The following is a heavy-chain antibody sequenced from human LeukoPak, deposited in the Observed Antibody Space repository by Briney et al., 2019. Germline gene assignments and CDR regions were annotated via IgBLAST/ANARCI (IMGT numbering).Heavy chain of an antibody. Sequence: GESLKISCKGSGYSFTTNWIGWVRQLPGKGLEWMGTIYPSDSDTKYSPSFQGQVTISADKSISTAYLQWSSLKASDTAMYYCARTITMVRGVIIYPNYFDYWGQGTLVTVSS. CDR1: GYSFTTNW. J-gene: IGHJ4*02. CDR3: ARTITMVRGVIIYPNYFDY. CDR2: IYPSDSDT. D-gene: IGHD3-10*01. V-gene: IGHV5-51*01.